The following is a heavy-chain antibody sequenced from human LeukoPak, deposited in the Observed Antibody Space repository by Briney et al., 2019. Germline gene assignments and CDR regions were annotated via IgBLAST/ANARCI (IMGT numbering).Heavy chain of an antibody. D-gene: IGHD2-2*01. Sequence: NPSETLSLTCTVSGGSISSYYWSWIRQPPGRGLVWSGYIYYSGSTNYNPSLKSRVTISVDTSKNQFSLKLSSVTAADTAVYYCARDGTDCSSTSCSDAFDIWGQGTMVTVSS. V-gene: IGHV4-59*01. CDR2: IYYSGST. J-gene: IGHJ3*02. CDR1: GGSISSYY. CDR3: ARDGTDCSSTSCSDAFDI.